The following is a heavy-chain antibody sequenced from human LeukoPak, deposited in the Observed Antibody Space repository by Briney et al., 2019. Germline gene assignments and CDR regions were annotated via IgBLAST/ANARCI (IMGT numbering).Heavy chain of an antibody. V-gene: IGHV1-8*01. CDR2: MNPNSGNT. D-gene: IGHD2-15*01. CDR3: ARRGRYCSGGSCYSDGSYDP. J-gene: IGHJ5*02. Sequence: ASVKVSCKASGYTFTSYDINWVRQATGQGLEWMGWMNPNSGNTGYAQKFQGRVTMTRNTSISTAYMELSSLRSEDTAVYYCARRGRYCSGGSCYSDGSYDPWGRGTLVTVSS. CDR1: GYTFTSYD.